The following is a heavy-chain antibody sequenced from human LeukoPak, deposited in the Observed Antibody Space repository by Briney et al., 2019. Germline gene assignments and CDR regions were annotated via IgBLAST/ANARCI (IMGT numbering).Heavy chain of an antibody. CDR3: ARHSSVVRGWFDP. V-gene: IGHV4-4*09. J-gene: IGHJ5*02. CDR2: IYASGST. Sequence: PSETLSLTCTVSGGSISSYYWSWIRQPPEKGLEWVGYIYASGSTNYNASLKSRVTISVDTSKNQFSLKVISVTAADTAVYYCARHSSVVRGWFDPWGQGTLVVVSS. D-gene: IGHD2-15*01. CDR1: GGSISSYY.